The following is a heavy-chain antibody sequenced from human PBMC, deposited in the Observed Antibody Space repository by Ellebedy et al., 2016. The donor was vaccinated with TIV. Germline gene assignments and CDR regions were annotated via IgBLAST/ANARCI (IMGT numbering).Heavy chain of an antibody. CDR2: IWYDGSNK. J-gene: IGHJ5*02. Sequence: GGSLRLXXAASGFTFSSYGMHWVRQAPGKGLEWVAVIWYDGSNKYYADSVKGRFTISRDNSKNSLYLQMNSLRDEDTAVYYCARVPGSFSLNWFDPWGQGTLVTVSS. V-gene: IGHV3-33*01. CDR1: GFTFSSYG. CDR3: ARVPGSFSLNWFDP. D-gene: IGHD3-10*01.